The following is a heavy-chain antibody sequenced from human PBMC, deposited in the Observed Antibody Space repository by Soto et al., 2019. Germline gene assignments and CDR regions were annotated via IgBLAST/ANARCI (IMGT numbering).Heavy chain of an antibody. CDR2: IHPSGST. D-gene: IGHD1-1*01. CDR1: GGSLGDYY. V-gene: IGHV4-34*01. J-gene: IGHJ6*02. CDR3: ARGRDEYKLGNV. Sequence: PSETLSLTCAVSGGSLGDYYWPWIRQSPGKGLEWIGEIHPSGSTYYNPSLRSRVTISVDTSKNQFSRKLTSLTAADTAIYYCARGRDEYKLGNVWGHGTTVTVSS.